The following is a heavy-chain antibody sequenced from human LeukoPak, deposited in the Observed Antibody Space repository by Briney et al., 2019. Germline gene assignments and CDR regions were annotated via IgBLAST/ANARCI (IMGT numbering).Heavy chain of an antibody. Sequence: GGSLRLSCAASGFTFSSYSMNWVRQAPGKGLEWVSSISSSSSYIYYADSVKGRFTISRDNAKNSLYLQMNSLRAEDTAVYYCARDLKRHCSGGSCLGRFDYWGQGTLVTFSS. CDR3: ARDLKRHCSGGSCLGRFDY. J-gene: IGHJ4*02. CDR2: ISSSSSYI. D-gene: IGHD2-15*01. CDR1: GFTFSSYS. V-gene: IGHV3-21*01.